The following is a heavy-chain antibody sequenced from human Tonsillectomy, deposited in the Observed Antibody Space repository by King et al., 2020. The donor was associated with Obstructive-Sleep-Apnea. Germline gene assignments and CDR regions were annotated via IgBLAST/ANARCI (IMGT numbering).Heavy chain of an antibody. CDR1: GFTLDDYA. CDR2: ISWDGGST. V-gene: IGHV3-43D*03. J-gene: IGHJ4*02. CDR3: AKGDPNESVDY. Sequence: VQLVESGGVVVQPGGSLRLSCAASGFTLDDYAMHWVRQAPGKGLEWVSLISWDGGSTFYADSVKGRFTISRDNSKNSLCLQMNSLRAEDTALYYCAKGDPNESVDYWGQGTLVTVSS.